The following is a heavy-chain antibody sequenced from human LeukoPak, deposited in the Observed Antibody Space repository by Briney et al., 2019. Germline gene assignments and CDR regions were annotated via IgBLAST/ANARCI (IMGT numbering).Heavy chain of an antibody. CDR3: ARTFPTVTAYFDY. V-gene: IGHV4-59*08. Sequence: SETLSLTCTVSGGSMNSYYWSWIRQSPQKGLEWIGYIYHRGTTNYNPSLKSRVIISVDTSKNQFSLNLSSVIVADTAVYCCARTFPTVTAYFDYWGQGTLVTVSS. J-gene: IGHJ4*02. CDR2: IYHRGTT. CDR1: GGSMNSYY. D-gene: IGHD4-17*01.